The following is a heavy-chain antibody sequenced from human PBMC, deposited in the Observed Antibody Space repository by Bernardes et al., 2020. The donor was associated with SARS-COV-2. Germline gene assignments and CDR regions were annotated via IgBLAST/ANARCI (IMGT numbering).Heavy chain of an antibody. CDR2: IKQDGNEK. V-gene: IGHV3-7*04. D-gene: IGHD3-10*01. Sequence: SLIRSCAASGFTFSNYWMSWLRQSPGQGLEWVANIKQDGNEKYYVDSVKGRFTISRDDAKNSLYLQMNSLRAEDTAIYYCARAGVAVRGGRGFDSWGQGTLVTVSS. CDR3: ARAGVAVRGGRGFDS. J-gene: IGHJ4*02. CDR1: GFTFSNYW.